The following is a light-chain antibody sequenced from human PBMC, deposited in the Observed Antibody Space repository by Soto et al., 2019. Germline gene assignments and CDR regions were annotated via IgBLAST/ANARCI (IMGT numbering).Light chain of an antibody. CDR1: QRIASW. Sequence: DIQMTQSPSFSSESVWDRVTITCRARQRIASWIAWYQQKPGKAPNLLIYDASRLQSGVPSRFSGSGSGTDFTLTISSLQPEDFATYYCQQTNNFPWTFGQGTKVDI. J-gene: IGKJ1*01. CDR2: DAS. CDR3: QQTNNFPWT. V-gene: IGKV1-12*01.